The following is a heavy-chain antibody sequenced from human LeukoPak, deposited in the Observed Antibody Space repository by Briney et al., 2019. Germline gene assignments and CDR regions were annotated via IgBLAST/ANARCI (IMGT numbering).Heavy chain of an antibody. V-gene: IGHV3-74*01. CDR2: INTDGSTT. D-gene: IGHD1-26*01. CDR1: GFTFTSYW. J-gene: IGHJ5*02. Sequence: GGSLRLSCAASGFTFTSYWMHWVRQAPGKGLAWVSRINTDGSTTSYADSVRGRFIISRDNAKSTLYLQMNSLRAEDTAVYFCARPSGTYPWFDPWGQGTLVTVSS. CDR3: ARPSGTYPWFDP.